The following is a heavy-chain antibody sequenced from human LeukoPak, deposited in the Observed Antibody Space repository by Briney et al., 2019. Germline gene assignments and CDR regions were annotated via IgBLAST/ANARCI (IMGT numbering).Heavy chain of an antibody. CDR3: ARDAGGSYSDPSFDY. J-gene: IGHJ4*02. Sequence: GASVTVSFKASGYTFTVYYMHWVRQAPGQGLEWMGWINPNSGGTNYAQKFQGRVTMTRDTSISTAYMELSRLRSDDTAVYYCARDAGGSYSDPSFDYWGQGTLVTVSS. CDR2: INPNSGGT. D-gene: IGHD1-26*01. V-gene: IGHV1-2*02. CDR1: GYTFTVYY.